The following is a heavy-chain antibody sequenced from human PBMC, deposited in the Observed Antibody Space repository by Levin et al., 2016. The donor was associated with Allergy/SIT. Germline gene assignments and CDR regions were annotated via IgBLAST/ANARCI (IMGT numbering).Heavy chain of an antibody. CDR1: GFTISSSY. J-gene: IGHJ3*02. Sequence: GGSLRLSCAASGFTISSSYMSWVRQASGQGLEWVSVIYSGGSTYYADSVKGRFTVSRDNSKNTLYLQLNSLRAEDTAVYYCARSDYDDYAGAFGMWGQGTMVSVSS. CDR3: ARSDYDDYAGAFGM. V-gene: IGHV3-66*02. D-gene: IGHD4-17*01. CDR2: IYSGGST.